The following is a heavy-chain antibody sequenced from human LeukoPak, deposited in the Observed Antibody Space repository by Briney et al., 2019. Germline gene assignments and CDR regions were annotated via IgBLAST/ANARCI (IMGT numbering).Heavy chain of an antibody. V-gene: IGHV1-69*13. D-gene: IGHD2-2*03. CDR2: IIPIFGTA. CDR1: GGTLSSYA. J-gene: IGHJ6*03. Sequence: SVKVSCKASGGTLSSYAISWVRQAPGQGLEWMGGIIPIFGTANYAQKFQGRVTITADESTSTAYMELSSLRSEDTAVYYCASGYCSSTSCYFHYYYYMDVWGKGTTVTVSS. CDR3: ASGYCSSTSCYFHYYYYMDV.